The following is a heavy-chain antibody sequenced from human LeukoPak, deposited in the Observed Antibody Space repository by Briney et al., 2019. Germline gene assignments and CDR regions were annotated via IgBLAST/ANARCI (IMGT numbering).Heavy chain of an antibody. D-gene: IGHD3-10*01. CDR3: ARGLLWFGEPHFDY. J-gene: IGHJ4*02. Sequence: ASVKVSCKDSGYTFTGYYMHWVRQAPGQGLEWMGRINPNSGGTNYAQKFQGRVSMTRDTSISTACMELSRLRSDDTAVYYCARGLLWFGEPHFDYWGQGTLVTVSS. V-gene: IGHV1-2*06. CDR1: GYTFTGYY. CDR2: INPNSGGT.